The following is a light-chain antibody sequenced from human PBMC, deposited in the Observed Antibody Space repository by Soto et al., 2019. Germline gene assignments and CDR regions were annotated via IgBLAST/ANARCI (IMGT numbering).Light chain of an antibody. Sequence: QSALTQPPSASGSPGQLVTISCTGTSSDVGGYNYVSWYQYHPGKAPRLMVYEVSKRPSGVPDRFSGSKSGNTASLTVSGLQTEDEADYYCTSYAGSLPVVFGGGTKLTVL. CDR1: SSDVGGYNY. CDR2: EVS. V-gene: IGLV2-8*01. CDR3: TSYAGSLPVV. J-gene: IGLJ2*01.